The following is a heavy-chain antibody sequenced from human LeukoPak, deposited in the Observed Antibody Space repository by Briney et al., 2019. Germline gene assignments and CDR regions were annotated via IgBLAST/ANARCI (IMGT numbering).Heavy chain of an antibody. J-gene: IGHJ5*02. Sequence: PSETLSLTCTVSGGSISSGGYYWSWIRQPPGKGLEWIGYIFHSGSPYYNPSLKSRVTISVDRSKNQFSLNLSSVTAADTAVYYCVRDTGYCSGGSCPRFDPWGQGTQVTVSS. V-gene: IGHV4-30-2*01. CDR1: GGSISSGGYY. CDR3: VRDTGYCSGGSCPRFDP. D-gene: IGHD2-15*01. CDR2: IFHSGSP.